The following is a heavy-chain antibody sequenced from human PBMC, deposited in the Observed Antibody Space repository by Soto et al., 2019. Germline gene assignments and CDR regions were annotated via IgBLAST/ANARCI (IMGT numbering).Heavy chain of an antibody. CDR3: AHRPIVGAAI. D-gene: IGHD1-26*01. Sequence: QVQLQESGPGLVKPSGTLSLTCAVFGGSISNSNWWTWVRQPPGKGMDWIGEIFHSGSTNYNSSLMGRATISVDNANNQFSLKLSSVTAADTVLYYCAHRPIVGAAIWGQGTLVTVSS. V-gene: IGHV4-4*02. J-gene: IGHJ4*02. CDR1: GGSISNSNW. CDR2: IFHSGST.